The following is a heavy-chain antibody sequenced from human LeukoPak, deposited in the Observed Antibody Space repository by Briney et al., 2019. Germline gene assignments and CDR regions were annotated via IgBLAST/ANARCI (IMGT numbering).Heavy chain of an antibody. J-gene: IGHJ3*02. D-gene: IGHD4-17*01. CDR3: AKDSLTTVTTYAFDI. Sequence: PGGSLRLSCAASGFTFDDYAMHWVRQAPGKGLEWVSGISWNSGSIGYADSVKGRFTISRGNAKNSLYLQMNSLRAEDTALYYCAKDSLTTVTTYAFDIWGQGTMVTVSS. V-gene: IGHV3-9*01. CDR1: GFTFDDYA. CDR2: ISWNSGSI.